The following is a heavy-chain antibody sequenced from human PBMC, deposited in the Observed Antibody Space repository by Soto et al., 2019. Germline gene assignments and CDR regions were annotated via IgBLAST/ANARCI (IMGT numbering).Heavy chain of an antibody. D-gene: IGHD3-9*01. CDR1: GYTFTGDY. Sequence: GASVKVSCQASGYTFTGDYMHWVRQSPGQGLEWMGWINPNSGGTNYAQKFQGRVTMTRDTSISTAYMELSRLRSDDTAVYYCARGLLTGYYYDYYYGMDVWGQGTTGTVSS. V-gene: IGHV1-2*02. CDR3: ARGLLTGYYYDYYYGMDV. J-gene: IGHJ6*02. CDR2: INPNSGGT.